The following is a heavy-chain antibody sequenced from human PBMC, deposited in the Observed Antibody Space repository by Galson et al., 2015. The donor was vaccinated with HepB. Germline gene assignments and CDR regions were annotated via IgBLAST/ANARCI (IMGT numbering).Heavy chain of an antibody. CDR1: GYSFTSYD. CDR3: AKGDGYYPESFYF. V-gene: IGHV1-8*01. Sequence: SVKVSCKASGYSFTSYDIHWVRQVPGQGLEWMGWMSPKSGDTGYAQKFQGRVTMTRDTSMHTAFMELRSLTTEDTAMYYCAKGDGYYPESFYFWGQRTIVIVSS. CDR2: MSPKSGDT. J-gene: IGHJ3*01. D-gene: IGHD4-17*01.